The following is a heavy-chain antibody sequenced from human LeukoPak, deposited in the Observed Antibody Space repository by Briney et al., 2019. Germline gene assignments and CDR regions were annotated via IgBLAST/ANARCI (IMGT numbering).Heavy chain of an antibody. CDR1: GFTFSSYE. V-gene: IGHV3-48*03. CDR3: ARLTYYYDSSGYWVFDY. D-gene: IGHD3-22*01. CDR2: ISSSGSTK. Sequence: GGSLRLSCAVSGFTFSSYEMNWVRQAPGKGLEWVSYISSSGSTKYYADSVKGRFTISRDNAKNSLYLQMNSLRAEDTAVYYCARLTYYYDSSGYWVFDYWGQGTLVTVSS. J-gene: IGHJ4*02.